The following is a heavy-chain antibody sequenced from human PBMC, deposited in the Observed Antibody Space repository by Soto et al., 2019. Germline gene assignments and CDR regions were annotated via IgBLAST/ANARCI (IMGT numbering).Heavy chain of an antibody. CDR1: GGTFSSYT. Sequence: QVQLVQSGAELKKPGSSVKVSCKASGGTFSSYTISWVRQAPGQGLEWMGRIIPILGIANYAQKFQGRVTITADKSTSTAYMELSSLRSEDTAVYFCARRRGGTISSEFDPWGQGTLVTVSS. CDR2: IIPILGIA. CDR3: ARRRGGTISSEFDP. D-gene: IGHD3-9*01. J-gene: IGHJ5*02. V-gene: IGHV1-69*02.